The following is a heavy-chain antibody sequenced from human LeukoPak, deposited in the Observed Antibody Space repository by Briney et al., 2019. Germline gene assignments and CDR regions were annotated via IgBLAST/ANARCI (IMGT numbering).Heavy chain of an antibody. D-gene: IGHD5-18*01. CDR2: IKQDGDQE. CDR3: ARFAKGYSSGDIDY. Sequence: GGSLRLSCVASGFTFSRYWMSWVRQAPGKGLEWVANIKQDGDQEHYVDSVRGRFIISRDNAKNSLHLQMNSLRAEDTAVYYCARFAKGYSSGDIDYWGQGTLVTVSS. J-gene: IGHJ4*02. CDR1: GFTFSRYW. V-gene: IGHV3-7*01.